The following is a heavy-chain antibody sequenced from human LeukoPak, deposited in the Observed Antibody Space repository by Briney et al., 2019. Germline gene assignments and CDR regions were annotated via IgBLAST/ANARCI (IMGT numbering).Heavy chain of an antibody. V-gene: IGHV1-8*01. D-gene: IGHD6-19*01. CDR2: MNPNSGNA. Sequence: GASVKVSCRASGYTFTSYDINWVRQATGQGLEWMRWMNPNSGNAGYAQKFQGRVTMTRNTSISTAYMELSSLRSEDTAVYYCARGDSSGWYYFDYWGQGTLVTVSS. CDR1: GYTFTSYD. J-gene: IGHJ4*02. CDR3: ARGDSSGWYYFDY.